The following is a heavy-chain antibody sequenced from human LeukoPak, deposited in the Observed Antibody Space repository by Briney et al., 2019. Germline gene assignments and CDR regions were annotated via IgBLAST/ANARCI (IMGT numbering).Heavy chain of an antibody. D-gene: IGHD6-13*01. J-gene: IGHJ4*02. Sequence: SETLSLTCAVYGGSFSGYYWSWIRQPPGKGLEWIGEINHSGSTNYNPSLKSRVTISIDTSKNQFSLKLSSVTAADTAVYYCARVFKQQLTNWGQGTLVTVSS. CDR3: ARVFKQQLTN. CDR1: GGSFSGYY. CDR2: INHSGST. V-gene: IGHV4-34*01.